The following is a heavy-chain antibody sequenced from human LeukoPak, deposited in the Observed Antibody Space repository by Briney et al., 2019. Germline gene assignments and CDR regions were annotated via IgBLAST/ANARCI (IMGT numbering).Heavy chain of an antibody. CDR3: ACLSSNGRRAFDI. Sequence: PSETLSLTCTVSGGSISSYYWSWIRQPPGKGLEWVGYINYSGNTNHNPSLTSRVTISVDMSKSQFSLNLSSVTDADTAVYYCACLSSNGRRAFDIWGQGTMVTVSS. CDR2: INYSGNT. CDR1: GGSISSYY. J-gene: IGHJ3*02. D-gene: IGHD2-8*01. V-gene: IGHV4-59*08.